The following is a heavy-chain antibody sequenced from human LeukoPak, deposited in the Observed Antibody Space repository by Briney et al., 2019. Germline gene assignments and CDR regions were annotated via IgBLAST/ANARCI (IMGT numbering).Heavy chain of an antibody. D-gene: IGHD5-18*01. CDR3: AREAGGYSYATHLDY. CDR2: ISSTSSYI. J-gene: IGHJ4*02. V-gene: IGHV3-21*01. Sequence: GGSLRLSCAASGFTFSSYSMNWVRQAPGKGLEWVSSISSTSSYIFYADSLKGRFTISRDNAKNSLFLQMNSLRAEDTAVYYCAREAGGYSYATHLDYWSQGTLVTVSS. CDR1: GFTFSSYS.